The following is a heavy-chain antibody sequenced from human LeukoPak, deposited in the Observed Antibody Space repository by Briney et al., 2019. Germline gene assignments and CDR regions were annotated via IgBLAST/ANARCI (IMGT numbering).Heavy chain of an antibody. J-gene: IGHJ5*02. CDR2: IRYDGKEK. D-gene: IGHD3-10*01. V-gene: IGHV3-30*02. Sequence: PGGSLRLSCAASGFTFSDYNMRWVRQAPGKGLEWVAFIRYDGKEKVYADSVKGRFTISKDNFENTLYLEMTRLRLEDTAVYYCAKDLIRDIWFGESWGQGTLVTVSS. CDR3: AKDLIRDIWFGES. CDR1: GFTFSDYN.